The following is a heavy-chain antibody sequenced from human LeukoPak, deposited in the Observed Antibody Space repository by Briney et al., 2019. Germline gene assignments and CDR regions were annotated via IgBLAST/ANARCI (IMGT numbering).Heavy chain of an antibody. J-gene: IGHJ4*02. D-gene: IGHD1-26*01. CDR2: ISLTGRT. CDR1: GFTFSSYAM. V-gene: IGHV4-4*02. CDR3: SRESGAFCPFGY. Sequence: GSLRLSCPVSGFTFSSYAMSWVRQPPGQGLEWVGEISLTGRTNYNPSLNGRVTMSLDESSNQLSLNLTSVTAANTAIYYCSRESGAFCPFGYWGQGTLVIVPS.